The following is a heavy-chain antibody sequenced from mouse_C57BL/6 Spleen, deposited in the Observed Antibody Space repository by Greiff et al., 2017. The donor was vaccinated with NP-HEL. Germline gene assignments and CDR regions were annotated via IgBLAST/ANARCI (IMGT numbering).Heavy chain of an antibody. CDR1: GYAFSSSW. CDR2: IYPGDGDT. Sequence: VQLQQSGPELVKPGASVKISCKASGYAFSSSWMNWVKQRPGKGLEWIGRIYPGDGDTNYNGKFKGKATLTADKSSSTAYMQLSSLTSEDSAVYFCARHYGNYDWFAYWGQGTLVTVSA. CDR3: ARHYGNYDWFAY. J-gene: IGHJ3*01. V-gene: IGHV1-82*01. D-gene: IGHD2-1*01.